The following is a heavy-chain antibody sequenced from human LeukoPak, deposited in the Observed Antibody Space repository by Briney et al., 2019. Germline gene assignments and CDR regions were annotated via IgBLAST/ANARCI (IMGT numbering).Heavy chain of an antibody. CDR2: INSDASDA. J-gene: IGHJ4*02. CDR1: GFTFSRHW. Sequence: GGSLRLSCAASGFTFSRHWMHWVRQAPGKGLVWISRINSDASDANYADFVKGRFTISRDNAQNTLFLQMDSLRPEDTAVYYYVRSLRSADFWGQGTLVTVSS. CDR3: VRSLRSADF. V-gene: IGHV3-74*01.